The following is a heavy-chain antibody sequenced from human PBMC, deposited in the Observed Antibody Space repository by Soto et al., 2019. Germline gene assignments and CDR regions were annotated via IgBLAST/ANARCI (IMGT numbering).Heavy chain of an antibody. Sequence: PSETLSLTCTVSGGSIGSYFGSWIRQPAGKGLEWIGRIYTSGSTNYNPSLKSRVTMSVDTSKNQFSLKLSSVTAADTAVYYCARDNGNYDILTGYYFYYFDYWGQGTLVTGSS. J-gene: IGHJ4*02. CDR3: ARDNGNYDILTGYYFYYFDY. D-gene: IGHD3-9*01. V-gene: IGHV4-4*07. CDR1: GGSIGSYF. CDR2: IYTSGST.